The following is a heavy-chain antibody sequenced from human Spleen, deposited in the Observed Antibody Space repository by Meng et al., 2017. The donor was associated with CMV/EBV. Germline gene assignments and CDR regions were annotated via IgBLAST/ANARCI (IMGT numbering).Heavy chain of an antibody. V-gene: IGHV3-7*01. Sequence: GGSLRLSCAASGFTFSDYYMSWVRQAPGKGLEWVANIKQDGSEKYYVDSVKGRFTISRGNSKNTLYLQMNSLRAEDTAVYYCARNLPYNFWSGYYKYYGMDLWGQGTTVTVSS. D-gene: IGHD3-3*01. J-gene: IGHJ6*02. CDR2: IKQDGSEK. CDR1: GFTFSDYY. CDR3: ARNLPYNFWSGYYKYYGMDL.